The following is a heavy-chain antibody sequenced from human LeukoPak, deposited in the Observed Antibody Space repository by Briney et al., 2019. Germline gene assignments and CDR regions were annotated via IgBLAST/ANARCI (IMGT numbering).Heavy chain of an antibody. CDR2: INWNGGST. CDR3: ARAPVGLTGNWFDP. CDR1: GFTFSSYW. Sequence: PGGSLRLSCTASGFTFSSYWMTWVRQAPGKGLEWVSGINWNGGSTGYADSVKGRFTISRDNAKNSLYLQMNSLRAEDTALYHCARAPVGLTGNWFDPWGQGTLVTVSS. V-gene: IGHV3-20*01. D-gene: IGHD7-27*01. J-gene: IGHJ5*02.